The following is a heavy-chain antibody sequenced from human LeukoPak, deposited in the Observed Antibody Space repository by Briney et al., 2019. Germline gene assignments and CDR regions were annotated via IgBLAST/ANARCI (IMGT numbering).Heavy chain of an antibody. CDR3: ARRTAMVEFDY. CDR2: IYYSGST. CDR1: GGSISSSSYY. D-gene: IGHD5-18*01. J-gene: IGHJ4*02. Sequence: SETLSLTCTVSGGSISSSSYYWGWIRQPPGKGLEWIGSIYYSGSTYYNPSLKSRVTISVDTSKNQFSLKLSSVTAADTAVYYCARRTAMVEFDYWGQGTLVTV. V-gene: IGHV4-39*01.